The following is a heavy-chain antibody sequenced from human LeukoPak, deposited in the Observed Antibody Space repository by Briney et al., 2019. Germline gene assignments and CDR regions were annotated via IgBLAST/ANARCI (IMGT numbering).Heavy chain of an antibody. J-gene: IGHJ5*02. Sequence: QPGGSLRLSCAAAGFTFSSYWMGWVRQAPGKGLVWGSRINSDGSSTSYADSVKGRFTISRDNANNTLYLQMNSLTAEDTAVYYCAREHVLLWFGETYNWFDPWGQGTLVTVSS. V-gene: IGHV3-74*01. CDR3: AREHVLLWFGETYNWFDP. D-gene: IGHD3-10*01. CDR1: GFTFSSYW. CDR2: INSDGSST.